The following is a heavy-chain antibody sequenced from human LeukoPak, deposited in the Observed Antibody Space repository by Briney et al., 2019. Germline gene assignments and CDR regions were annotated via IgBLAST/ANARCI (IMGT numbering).Heavy chain of an antibody. CDR3: ARDLSDYGATRFDY. V-gene: IGHV3-7*01. D-gene: IGHD4/OR15-4a*01. CDR2: IKQDGGER. J-gene: IGHJ4*02. CDR1: GFTFTTYW. Sequence: PGGSLRLSCAPSGFTFTTYWTTWVRQAPGKGLEWVANIKQDGGERNYVDSVKGRFTISRDNAKNSLYLQMSSLRVEDTAVYYCARDLSDYGATRFDYWGQGTLVTVSS.